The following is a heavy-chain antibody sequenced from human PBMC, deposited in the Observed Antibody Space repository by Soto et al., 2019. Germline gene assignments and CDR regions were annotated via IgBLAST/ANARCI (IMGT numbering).Heavy chain of an antibody. CDR2: IYYSGST. CDR1: GGSISSGDYY. J-gene: IGHJ4*02. D-gene: IGHD3-22*01. Sequence: TSETLSLTCTVSGGSISSGDYYWSWIRQPPGKGLEWIGYIYYSGSTYYNPSLKSRVTISVDTSKNQFPLKLGSVTAADTAVYYCARETYYYDSSGYYYIYYFDYWGQGTLVTVSS. CDR3: ARETYYYDSSGYYYIYYFDY. V-gene: IGHV4-30-4*01.